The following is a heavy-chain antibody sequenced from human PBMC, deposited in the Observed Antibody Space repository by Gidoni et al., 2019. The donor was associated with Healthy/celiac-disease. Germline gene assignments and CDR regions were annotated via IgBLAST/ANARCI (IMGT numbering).Heavy chain of an antibody. CDR2: ISYDGSNK. V-gene: IGHV3-30*18. CDR3: AKDSDLDDSSGYYYFDY. Sequence: QVQLVESGGGVVQPGRSLSLSCAASGFTFSSYGMHWVRQAPGKGLEWVAVISYDGSNKYYADSVKGRFTISRDNSKNTLYLQMNSLRAEDTAVYYCAKDSDLDDSSGYYYFDYWGQGTLVTVSS. CDR1: GFTFSSYG. J-gene: IGHJ4*02. D-gene: IGHD3-22*01.